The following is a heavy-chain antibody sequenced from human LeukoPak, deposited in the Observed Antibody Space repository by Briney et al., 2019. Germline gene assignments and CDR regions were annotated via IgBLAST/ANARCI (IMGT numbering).Heavy chain of an antibody. D-gene: IGHD2-2*01. V-gene: IGHV3-21*01. CDR3: ARGDIVEVPAASGAPYYYYGMDV. CDR2: ISSSSSYI. Sequence: GGSLRLSCAASGFTFSSYSMNWVRQAPGKGLEWVSSISSSSSYIYYADSVKGRSTISRDNAKNSLYLQMNSLRAEDTAVYYCARGDIVEVPAASGAPYYYYGMDVWGKGTTVTVSS. J-gene: IGHJ6*04. CDR1: GFTFSSYS.